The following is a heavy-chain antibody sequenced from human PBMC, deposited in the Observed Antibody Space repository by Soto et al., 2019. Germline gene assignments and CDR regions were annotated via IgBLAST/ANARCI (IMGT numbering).Heavy chain of an antibody. CDR2: ISYDGSNK. J-gene: IGHJ5*02. CDR3: AKDGEALYYYDTSGPKTWFDP. V-gene: IGHV3-30*18. Sequence: PGGSLRLSCAASGFTFSRYGMHWVRQAPGKGLEWVAIISYDGSNKYYADSVKGRFTISRDDSKSTLYLQMNSLRAEDTAVYYCAKDGEALYYYDTSGPKTWFDPWGLGTLVTVSS. CDR1: GFTFSRYG. D-gene: IGHD3-22*01.